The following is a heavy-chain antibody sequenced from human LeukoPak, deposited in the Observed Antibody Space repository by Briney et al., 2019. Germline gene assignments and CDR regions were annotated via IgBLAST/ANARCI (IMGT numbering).Heavy chain of an antibody. Sequence: ASVKVSCKASGYTFTSYYMHWARQAPGQGLEWMGIINPSGGSTSYAQKFQGRVTMTRDMSTSTVYMELSSLRSEDTAVYYCYGGGNDAFDIWGQGTMVTVSS. V-gene: IGHV1-46*01. J-gene: IGHJ3*02. CDR3: YGGGNDAFDI. D-gene: IGHD4-23*01. CDR1: GYTFTSYY. CDR2: INPSGGST.